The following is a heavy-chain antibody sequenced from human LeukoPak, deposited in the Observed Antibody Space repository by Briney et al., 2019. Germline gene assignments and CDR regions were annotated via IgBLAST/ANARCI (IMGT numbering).Heavy chain of an antibody. CDR2: VSYDGSNK. V-gene: IGHV3-30*04. D-gene: IGHD3-10*01. J-gene: IGHJ4*02. CDR3: ARGYGSGSYSLDY. Sequence: PGGSLRPSCAASGFTFSSYAMSWVRQAPGKGLEWVAVVSYDGSNKYYADSVKGRFTISRDNSKNTLYLQMNSLRAEDTAVYYCARGYGSGSYSLDYWGQGTLVTVSS. CDR1: GFTFSSYA.